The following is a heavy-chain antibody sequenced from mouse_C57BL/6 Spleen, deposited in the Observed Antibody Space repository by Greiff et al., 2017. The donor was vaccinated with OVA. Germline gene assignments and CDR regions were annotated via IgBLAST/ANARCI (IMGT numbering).Heavy chain of an antibody. CDR2: INPNNGGT. CDR1: GYTFTDYY. Sequence: EVQLQQSGPELVKPGASVKISCKASGYTFTDYYMNWVKQSHGKSLEWIGDINPNNGGTRYNQKFKGKATLTVDKSSSTAYMELRSLTSEDSAVYYWARSYDYAFAYWGQGTLVTVSA. V-gene: IGHV1-26*01. D-gene: IGHD2-4*01. CDR3: ARSYDYAFAY. J-gene: IGHJ3*01.